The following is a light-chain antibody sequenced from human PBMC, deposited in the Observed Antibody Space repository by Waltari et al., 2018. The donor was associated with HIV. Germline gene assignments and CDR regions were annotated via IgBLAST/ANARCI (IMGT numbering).Light chain of an antibody. CDR2: YGT. J-gene: IGLJ2*01. Sequence: QSALTQPASVSGSPGQSVTISCTADTSDIGRYVSWYQQPPGKVPKRNIFYGTRRPSGTSARFAGSKSANSAYLAISGLQTDDEAHYFCTSYIGASRLFGGGTKLTVL. V-gene: IGLV2-14*03. CDR1: TSDIGRY. CDR3: TSYIGASRL.